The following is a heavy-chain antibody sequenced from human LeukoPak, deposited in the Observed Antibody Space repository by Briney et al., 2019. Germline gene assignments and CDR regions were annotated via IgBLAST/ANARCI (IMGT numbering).Heavy chain of an antibody. J-gene: IGHJ4*02. CDR2: IYYSGST. CDR3: ARGSGNYYQIDY. CDR1: GGSISSSSYY. D-gene: IGHD3-3*01. Sequence: SETPSLTCTVSGGSISSSSYYWSWIRQPPGKGLEWIGYIYYSGSTNYNPSLKSRLTMSVDSSKNQFSLKLSSVTTADTAVYYCARGSGNYYQIDYWGQGTLVTVSS. V-gene: IGHV4-61*01.